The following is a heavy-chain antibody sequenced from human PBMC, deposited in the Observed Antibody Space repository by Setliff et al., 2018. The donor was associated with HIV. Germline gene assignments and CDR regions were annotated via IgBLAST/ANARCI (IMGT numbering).Heavy chain of an antibody. CDR1: GFNFSTHT. Sequence: PGGSLRLSCAASGFNFSTHTMNWIRQAPGKGLEWVSSISSSGTYIYYADSMKGRFTISRDNAKNSLYLQMNSLRAEDTAVYFCARPTNIDTPYYGSQSFYMYYYGMDVWGQGTTVTVSS. J-gene: IGHJ6*02. CDR2: ISSSGTYI. CDR3: ARPTNIDTPYYGSQSFYMYYYGMDV. V-gene: IGHV3-21*01. D-gene: IGHD3-10*01.